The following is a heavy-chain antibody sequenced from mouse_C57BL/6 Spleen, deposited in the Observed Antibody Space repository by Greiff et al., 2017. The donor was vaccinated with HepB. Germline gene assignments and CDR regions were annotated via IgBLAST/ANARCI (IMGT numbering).Heavy chain of an antibody. CDR3: TRRGSSYWYFDV. D-gene: IGHD1-1*01. CDR1: GFNIKDDY. V-gene: IGHV14-4*01. CDR2: IDPENGDT. J-gene: IGHJ1*03. Sequence: EVQLVESGAELVRPGASVKLSCTASGFNIKDDYMHWVKQRPEQGLEWIGWIDPENGDTEYASKFQGKATITADTSSNTAYLQLSSLTSEDTAVYYCTRRGSSYWYFDVWGTGTTVTVSS.